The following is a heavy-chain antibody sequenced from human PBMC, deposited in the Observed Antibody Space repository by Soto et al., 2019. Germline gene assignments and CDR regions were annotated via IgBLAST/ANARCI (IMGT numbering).Heavy chain of an antibody. J-gene: IGHJ4*01. Sequence: EVQLVESGGGLVQPGGSLRLSCAASGFSLATYWMHWVRQAPGKGLVWISSVNRDGTVTHYADSVKGRLTISRDNAKNTLFLQMNSLRAEDTAVYYCASDEGFCSGSRCLRGFDCWGQGTLVTVSS. CDR2: VNRDGTVT. CDR3: ASDEGFCSGSRCLRGFDC. CDR1: GFSLATYW. D-gene: IGHD2-2*01. V-gene: IGHV3-74*01.